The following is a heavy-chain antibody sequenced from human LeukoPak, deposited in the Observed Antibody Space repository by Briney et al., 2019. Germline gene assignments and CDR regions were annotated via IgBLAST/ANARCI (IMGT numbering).Heavy chain of an antibody. J-gene: IGHJ4*02. D-gene: IGHD1-26*01. CDR2: ISYGGSNK. CDR3: ARDGSGSYMDY. V-gene: IGHV3-30-3*01. CDR1: GVTFSSYT. Sequence: GGSLRLSCAASGVTFSSYTMHWVRQAPAKGLGRVAVISYGGSNKYYADSVKGRFTISRDNSKNTLYLQMNSLRAEDTAVYYCARDGSGSYMDYWGQGTLVTVSS.